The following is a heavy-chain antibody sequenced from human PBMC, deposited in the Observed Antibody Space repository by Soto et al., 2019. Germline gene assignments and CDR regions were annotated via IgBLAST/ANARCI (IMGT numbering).Heavy chain of an antibody. D-gene: IGHD1-1*01. CDR2: INAGNGNT. CDR3: ARVDGTASFDP. Sequence: ASVKVSCKASGYTFTSYATHWVRQAPGQRLEWMGWINAGNGNTKYSQKFQGRVTITRDTSASTAYMELSSLRSEDTVVYYCARVDGTASFDPWGQGTLVTVSS. V-gene: IGHV1-3*01. CDR1: GYTFTSYA. J-gene: IGHJ5*02.